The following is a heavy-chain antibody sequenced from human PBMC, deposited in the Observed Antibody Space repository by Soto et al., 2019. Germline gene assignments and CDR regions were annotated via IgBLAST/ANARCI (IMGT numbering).Heavy chain of an antibody. D-gene: IGHD3-3*01. CDR1: GGTFSSYA. CDR3: ATNYDFWSGYYFSYYYGMDV. V-gene: IGHV1-69*01. Sequence: QVQLVQSGAEVKKPGSSVKVSCKASGGTFSSYAISWVRQAPGQGLEWMGGIIPIFGTANYAQKFQGRVTITADESTRTAYMELSSLRSEDTAVYYCATNYDFWSGYYFSYYYGMDVWGQGTTVTVSS. CDR2: IIPIFGTA. J-gene: IGHJ6*02.